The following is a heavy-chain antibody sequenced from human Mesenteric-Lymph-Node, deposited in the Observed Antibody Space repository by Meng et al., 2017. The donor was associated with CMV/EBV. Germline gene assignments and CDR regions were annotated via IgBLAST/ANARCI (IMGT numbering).Heavy chain of an antibody. CDR2: TYYRSKWYN. Sequence: SCAISGDSVSSNIAAWNWIRQSPSRGLAWLGRTYYRSKWYNDYAVSVKSRITINPDTSKNQFSLQLNSVTPEDTAVYYCARDNRYCGGDCYSFDYWGQGTLVTVSS. CDR1: GDSVSSNIAA. D-gene: IGHD2-21*01. CDR3: ARDNRYCGGDCYSFDY. V-gene: IGHV6-1*01. J-gene: IGHJ4*02.